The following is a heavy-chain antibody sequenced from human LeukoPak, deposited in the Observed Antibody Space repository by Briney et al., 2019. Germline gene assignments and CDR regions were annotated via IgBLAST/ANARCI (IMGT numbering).Heavy chain of an antibody. Sequence: ASVKVSCKASGGTFSSYAISWVRQAPGQGLEWMGGIIPIFGTANYAQKFQGRVTITADECTSTAYMELSSLRSEDTAVYYCARAPRGDGYNFDYWGQGTLVTVSS. D-gene: IGHD5-24*01. J-gene: IGHJ4*02. V-gene: IGHV1-69*13. CDR2: IIPIFGTA. CDR1: GGTFSSYA. CDR3: ARAPRGDGYNFDY.